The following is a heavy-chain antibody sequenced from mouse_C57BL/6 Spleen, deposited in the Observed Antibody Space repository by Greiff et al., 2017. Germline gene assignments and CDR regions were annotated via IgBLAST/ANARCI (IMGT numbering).Heavy chain of an antibody. CDR1: GYTFTDYY. D-gene: IGHD1-1*02. CDR2: INPYNGGT. V-gene: IGHV1-19*01. Sequence: EVQLQQSGPVLVKPGASVKMSCKASGYTFTDYYMNWVKQSHGKSLEWIGVINPYNGGTSYNKKFKGKATLTVDKSSSTAYMELNSLPSEDSAVYYCERRDGGGSYLDYWGQGTTLTVSS. J-gene: IGHJ2*01. CDR3: ERRDGGGSYLDY.